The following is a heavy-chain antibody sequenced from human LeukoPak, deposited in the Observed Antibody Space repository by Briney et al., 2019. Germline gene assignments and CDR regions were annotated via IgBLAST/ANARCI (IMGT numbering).Heavy chain of an antibody. CDR2: MNPNSGNT. Sequence: ASVKLSCKASGYTFTSYDINWVRQATGQGLEWMGWMNPNSGNTGYAQKFQGRVTITRNTSISTAYMELSSLRSEDTAVYYCARLVATIRGLYFDYWGQGTLVTVSS. D-gene: IGHD5-12*01. V-gene: IGHV1-8*03. J-gene: IGHJ4*02. CDR1: GYTFTSYD. CDR3: ARLVATIRGLYFDY.